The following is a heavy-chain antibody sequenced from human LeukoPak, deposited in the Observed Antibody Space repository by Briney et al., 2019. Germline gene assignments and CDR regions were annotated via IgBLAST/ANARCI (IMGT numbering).Heavy chain of an antibody. J-gene: IGHJ4*02. CDR2: IWYDGSKK. CDR1: GISFSSHG. CDR3: GRDLGDFSSGTSYFDY. Sequence: GTSLRLSCAASGISFSSHGMHWVRQAPGKGLEWVAVIWYDGSKKYYADSVKGRFTISRDDSKNTLYLQMNSLRAEDTAVYYCGRDLGDFSSGTSYFDYWGQGTLGTVSS. V-gene: IGHV3-33*01. D-gene: IGHD3-10*01.